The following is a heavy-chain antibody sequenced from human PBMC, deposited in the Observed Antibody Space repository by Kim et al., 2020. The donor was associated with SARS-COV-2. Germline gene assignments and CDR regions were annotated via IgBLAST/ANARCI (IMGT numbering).Heavy chain of an antibody. CDR1: GGSISSGSYY. D-gene: IGHD3-9*01. J-gene: IGHJ5*02. Sequence: SETLSLTCTVSGGSISSGSYYWSWIRQPAGKGLEWIGRIYTSGSTNYNPSLKSRVTISVDTSKNQFSLKLSSVTAADTAVYYCAREPDASLYDILTGYYKGWFDPWGQGTLVTVSS. CDR3: AREPDASLYDILTGYYKGWFDP. V-gene: IGHV4-61*02. CDR2: IYTSGST.